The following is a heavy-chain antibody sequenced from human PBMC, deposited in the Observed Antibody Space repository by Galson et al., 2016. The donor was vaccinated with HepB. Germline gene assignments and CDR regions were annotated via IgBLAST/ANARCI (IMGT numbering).Heavy chain of an antibody. J-gene: IGHJ3*02. CDR2: ISYDGSKK. CDR1: GFIFSSYA. V-gene: IGHV3-30-3*01. Sequence: SLRLSCAASGFIFSSYAMHWVRQAPGKGLEWVAVISYDGSKKYYADSVKGRFTISRDISKSTVYLQMSSLRAEDTAMYYCAKAGGDYYGSGSFGGTFDIWGQGTLVTVSS. D-gene: IGHD3-10*01. CDR3: AKAGGDYYGSGSFGGTFDI.